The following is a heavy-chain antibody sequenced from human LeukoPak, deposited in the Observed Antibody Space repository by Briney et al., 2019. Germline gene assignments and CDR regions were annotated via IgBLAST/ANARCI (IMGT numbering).Heavy chain of an antibody. CDR1: GFTFSSYS. Sequence: GGSLRLSCAASGFTFSSYSMNWVRQAPGKGLEWVSSISSSSSYTYYADSVKGRFTISRDNAKNSLYLQMNSLRAEDTAVYYCARVTPTSPNRGSADYWGQGTLVTVSS. J-gene: IGHJ4*02. D-gene: IGHD1-14*01. V-gene: IGHV3-21*01. CDR2: ISSSSSYT. CDR3: ARVTPTSPNRGSADY.